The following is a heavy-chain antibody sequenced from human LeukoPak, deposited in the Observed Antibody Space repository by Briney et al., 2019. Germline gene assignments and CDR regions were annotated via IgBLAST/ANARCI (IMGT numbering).Heavy chain of an antibody. Sequence: ASVKVSYKVSGYTLSELSMHWVRQAPGKGLEWMGGFDPEHGETIYAQRFQGRVTMTEDTSTDTAYMKLSSLSSEGTAIYFCATYSSYSTWFDPWGQGTLVTVSS. V-gene: IGHV1-24*01. D-gene: IGHD2-15*01. CDR1: GYTLSELS. CDR3: ATYSSYSTWFDP. CDR2: FDPEHGET. J-gene: IGHJ5*02.